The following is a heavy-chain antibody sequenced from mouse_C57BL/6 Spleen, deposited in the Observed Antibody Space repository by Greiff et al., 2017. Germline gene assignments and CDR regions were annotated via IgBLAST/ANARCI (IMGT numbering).Heavy chain of an antibody. CDR1: GYSITSGYY. V-gene: IGHV3-6*01. D-gene: IGHD3-1*01. Sequence: ESGHGLVKPSQSLSLTCSVTGYSITSGYYWNWIRQFPGNKLEWMGYISYDGSNNYNPSLKNRISITRDTSKNQFFLKLNSVTTEDTATYYCARDLGAWGQGTLVTVSA. CDR3: ARDLGA. J-gene: IGHJ3*01. CDR2: ISYDGSN.